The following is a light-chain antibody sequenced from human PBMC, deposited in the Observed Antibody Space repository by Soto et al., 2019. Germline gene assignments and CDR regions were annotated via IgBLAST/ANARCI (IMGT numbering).Light chain of an antibody. CDR3: GSYTSTSAVV. V-gene: IGLV2-14*01. CDR2: DVS. Sequence: QSVLTQPASVSGSPGQSITISCTGTSSDVGGYNYVSWYQQHPGKAPKLMIYDVSNRPSGVSNRFSGSKSDNTASLAISGLQAEDEADYYCGSYTSTSAVVFGGGTKLTVL. CDR1: SSDVGGYNY. J-gene: IGLJ2*01.